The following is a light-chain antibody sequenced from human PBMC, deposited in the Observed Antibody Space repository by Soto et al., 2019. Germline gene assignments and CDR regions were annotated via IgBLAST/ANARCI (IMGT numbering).Light chain of an antibody. J-gene: IGKJ2*03. CDR3: HCDQFDSSRVYS. V-gene: IGKV3-20*01. Sequence: EIVLTQSPATLSLSPGERATLSCRASQSVTSTYLAWYQQKPGQSPRLIIYGGFIRASGFTDRFSGGGSGTDFTLTISRLEPEDSAVYYCHCDQFDSSRVYSFGQGTKLEI. CDR2: GGF. CDR1: QSVTSTY.